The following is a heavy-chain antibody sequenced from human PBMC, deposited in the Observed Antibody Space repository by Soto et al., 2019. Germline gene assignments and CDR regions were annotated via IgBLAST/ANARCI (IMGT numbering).Heavy chain of an antibody. CDR3: EKSRGVEWVPFAIVWWSDP. D-gene: IGHD3-22*01. V-gene: IGHV3-23*01. CDR1: GFIFENFG. CDR2: ISGSGFKK. Sequence: GGSLRLSCAASGFIFENFGMSWVRQAPGKGLEWISSISGSGFKKYYADSVKGRFTISRDNSKSTVYLELNNLSAEDTAVYHREKSRGVEWVPFAIVWWSDPWGKVPVPTVSS. J-gene: IGHJ5*02.